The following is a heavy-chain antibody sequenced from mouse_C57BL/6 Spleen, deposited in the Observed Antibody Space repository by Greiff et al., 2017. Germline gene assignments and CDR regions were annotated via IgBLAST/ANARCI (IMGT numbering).Heavy chain of an antibody. CDR2: ISSGSSTI. V-gene: IGHV5-17*01. Sequence: EVNVVESGGGLVKPGGSLKLSCAASGFTFSDYGMHWVRQAPEKGLEWVAYISSGSSTIYYADTVKGRFTISRDNAKNTLFLQMTSLRSEDTAMYYCARERGDAMDYWGQGTSVTVSS. CDR1: GFTFSDYG. J-gene: IGHJ4*01. CDR3: ARERGDAMDY.